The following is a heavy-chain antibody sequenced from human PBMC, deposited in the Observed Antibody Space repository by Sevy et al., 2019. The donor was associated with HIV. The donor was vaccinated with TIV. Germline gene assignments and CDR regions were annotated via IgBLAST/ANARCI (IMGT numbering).Heavy chain of an antibody. Sequence: GGSLRLSCAASGFTFSSYWMSWVRQAPGKGLEWVANIKQDGSEKYYLDSVKGRFTISRDNAKNSLYLQMNSLRAEDTAVYYCARDWQGYYYYYGMDVWGQGTTVTVSS. CDR1: GFTFSSYW. CDR3: ARDWQGYYYYYGMDV. CDR2: IKQDGSEK. V-gene: IGHV3-7*01. J-gene: IGHJ6*02.